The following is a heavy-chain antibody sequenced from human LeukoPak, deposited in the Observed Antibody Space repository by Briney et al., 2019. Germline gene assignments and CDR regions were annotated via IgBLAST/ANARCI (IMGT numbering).Heavy chain of an antibody. CDR1: GYTFTSYS. J-gene: IGHJ6*02. Sequence: GASVKVSCKASGYTFTSYSINWVRQAPGQGLEWMGWISAYNGNTKYAQKVQGRVTMTTDMSTSTAYMELRCLRSDDTAVYYCARSGQKIAAAVYYYYYGMDVWGQGTTVTVSS. D-gene: IGHD6-13*01. CDR3: ARSGQKIAAAVYYYYYGMDV. CDR2: ISAYNGNT. V-gene: IGHV1-18*01.